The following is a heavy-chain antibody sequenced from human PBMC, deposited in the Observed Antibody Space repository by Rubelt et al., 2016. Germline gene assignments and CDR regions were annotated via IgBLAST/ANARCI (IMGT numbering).Heavy chain of an antibody. Sequence: TCTVSGGSISSYYWSWIRQPPGKGLEWIGYIYYSGSTNYNPSLKSRVTISVDTSKNQFSLKLSSVTAADTAVYYCARRRRAFDIWGQGTMVTVSS. J-gene: IGHJ3*02. CDR2: IYYSGST. V-gene: IGHV4-59*08. CDR1: GGSISSYY. CDR3: ARRRRAFDI.